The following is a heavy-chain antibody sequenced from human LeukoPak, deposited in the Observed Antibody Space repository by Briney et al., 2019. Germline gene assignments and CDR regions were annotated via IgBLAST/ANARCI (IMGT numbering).Heavy chain of an antibody. CDR1: GFTFSTYW. V-gene: IGHV3-30*18. CDR3: AKDRLRGGYGFDLMDY. CDR2: ISYDGSNK. Sequence: PGGSLRLSCAASGFTFSTYWMHWVRQAPGKGLEWVAVISYDGSNKYYADPVKGRLTISRDNSKNTLYLQMNSLRAEDTAVYYCAKDRLRGGYGFDLMDYWGQGTLVTVSS. J-gene: IGHJ4*02. D-gene: IGHD5-18*01.